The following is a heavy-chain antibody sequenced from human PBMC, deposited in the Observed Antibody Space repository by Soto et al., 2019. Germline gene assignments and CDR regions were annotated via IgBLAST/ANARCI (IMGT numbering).Heavy chain of an antibody. Sequence: SETLSLTCTFSGGSISSSSYHLGWIRQPPGKGLEWIGNIYYSGSTYYNPSLKSRVTISVDTSKNQFSLKLSSVTAADTAVYYCARSSMVRGVHFDYWGQGTLVTVSS. CDR2: IYYSGST. D-gene: IGHD3-10*01. J-gene: IGHJ4*02. V-gene: IGHV4-39*01. CDR3: ARSSMVRGVHFDY. CDR1: GGSISSSSYH.